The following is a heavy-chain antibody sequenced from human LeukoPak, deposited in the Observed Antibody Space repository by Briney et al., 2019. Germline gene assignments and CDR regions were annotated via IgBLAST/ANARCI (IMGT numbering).Heavy chain of an antibody. V-gene: IGHV3-30*02. CDR2: IRYDGSNK. J-gene: IGHJ4*02. Sequence: GGSLRLSCAASGFTFSSYGMHWVRQAPGKGLEWVAFIRYDGSNKYYADSVKGRFTISRDNSKNTLYLQMNSLRAEDTAVYYCAKSWHYYDSSGCYDYWGQGTLVTVSS. D-gene: IGHD3-22*01. CDR1: GFTFSSYG. CDR3: AKSWHYYDSSGCYDY.